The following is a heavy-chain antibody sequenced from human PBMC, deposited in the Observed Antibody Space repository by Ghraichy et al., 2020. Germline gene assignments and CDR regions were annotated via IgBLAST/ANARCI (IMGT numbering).Heavy chain of an antibody. CDR1: GGSFSGYY. D-gene: IGHD2-2*01. Sequence: SETLSLTCAVYGGSFSGYYWSWIRQPPGKGLEWIGEINHSGSTNYNPSLKSRVTISVDTSKNQFSLKLSSVTAADTAVYYCARVRGCSSTSCYATGANWFDPWGQGTLVTVSS. CDR2: INHSGST. CDR3: ARVRGCSSTSCYATGANWFDP. V-gene: IGHV4-34*01. J-gene: IGHJ5*02.